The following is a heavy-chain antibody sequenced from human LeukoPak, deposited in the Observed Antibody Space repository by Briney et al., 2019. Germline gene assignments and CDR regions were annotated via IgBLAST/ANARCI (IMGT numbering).Heavy chain of an antibody. Sequence: GASVKVSCKASGYTFTSYAMHWVRQAPGQRLEWMGWINAGNGNTKYSQKFQGRVTITRDTSASTAYMELSSLRSEDTAVYYCAREGSSWYGLDYWGQGTLVTVSS. J-gene: IGHJ4*02. V-gene: IGHV1-3*01. D-gene: IGHD6-13*01. CDR2: INAGNGNT. CDR1: GYTFTSYA. CDR3: AREGSSWYGLDY.